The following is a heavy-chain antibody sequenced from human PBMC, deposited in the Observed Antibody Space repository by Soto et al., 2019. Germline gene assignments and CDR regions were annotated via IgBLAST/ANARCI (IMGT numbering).Heavy chain of an antibody. D-gene: IGHD2-2*01. CDR3: ARELAPATTPPSSIMDV. V-gene: IGHV3-74*01. J-gene: IGHJ6*02. Sequence: PGGSLRLSCAASGFTISSHWMHWVRRAPGKGLVWVSRINSDGSSTNYADSVKGRFTISRDNAENTLYLQMNSLRAEDTAVYYCARELAPATTPPSSIMDVWGQGTTVTVSS. CDR2: INSDGSST. CDR1: GFTISSHW.